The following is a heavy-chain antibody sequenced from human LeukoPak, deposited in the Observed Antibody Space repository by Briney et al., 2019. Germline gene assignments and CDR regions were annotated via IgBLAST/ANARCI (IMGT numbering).Heavy chain of an antibody. V-gene: IGHV3-23*01. CDR1: GFTFSTYS. CDR3: AKDVVPDSGWDLDY. Sequence: GGSLRLSCAASGFTFSTYSMTWVRQGPGKGLEWVSSIHPSGDSTFYADSVKGRFTISRDNSKNTLYLQMSSLRTEDTAIYYCAKDVVPDSGWDLDYWGQGTLVTVSS. D-gene: IGHD6-19*01. CDR2: IHPSGDST. J-gene: IGHJ4*02.